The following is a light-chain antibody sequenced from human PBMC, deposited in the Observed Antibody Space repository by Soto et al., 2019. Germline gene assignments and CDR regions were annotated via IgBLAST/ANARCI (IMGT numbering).Light chain of an antibody. Sequence: QSVLTQPASVSGSPGQSITISCTGTSSDVGGYNYVSWYQQHPGKAPKLMIYEVSNRPSGVSNRFSGSKSGNTDSLTISGLQAEDEADYYCSSYTSSSSYVFGTGTKVTVL. J-gene: IGLJ1*01. V-gene: IGLV2-14*01. CDR1: SSDVGGYNY. CDR3: SSYTSSSSYV. CDR2: EVS.